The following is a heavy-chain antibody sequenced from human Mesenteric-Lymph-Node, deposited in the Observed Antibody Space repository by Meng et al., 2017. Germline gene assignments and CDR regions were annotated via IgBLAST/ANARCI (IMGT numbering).Heavy chain of an antibody. J-gene: IGHJ4*02. CDR2: INPNSGAT. Sequence: ASVKVSCKASGYTLTDYYMHWVRQAPGQGLEWMGWINPNSGATNYAQKFQGRVTMTRDTSISTAYMELSSLRSDDTAVYYCARSPIEDNSGSYFLLSDIDYWGQGTLVTVSS. CDR1: GYTLTDYY. CDR3: ARSPIEDNSGSYFLLSDIDY. D-gene: IGHD1-26*01. V-gene: IGHV1-2*02.